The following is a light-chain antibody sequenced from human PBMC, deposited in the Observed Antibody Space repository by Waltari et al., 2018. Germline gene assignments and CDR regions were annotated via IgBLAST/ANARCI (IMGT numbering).Light chain of an antibody. CDR2: DAS. Sequence: EIVLTQSPATLSLSPGERATLSCRASQSVSSYLAWYQQKPGQAPRLLIYDASNRATGIPARFSGSGSGTDFTLTISSLEFEDFAVYYCQQRANWPLTFGGGTKVEIK. CDR3: QQRANWPLT. CDR1: QSVSSY. J-gene: IGKJ4*01. V-gene: IGKV3-11*01.